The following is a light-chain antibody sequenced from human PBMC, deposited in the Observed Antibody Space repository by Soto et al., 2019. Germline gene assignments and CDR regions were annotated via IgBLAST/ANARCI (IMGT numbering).Light chain of an antibody. V-gene: IGKV3-20*01. CDR3: QQYGSLSWT. Sequence: SLSPVTVSLSQGESAILSCRASQNVDSNYSAWYQQKPGQAPRIIIFGASGRATGIPDRFSGSGSGTDFTLTISRLEPEDFAVYYCQQYGSLSWTFGQGTKVDIK. J-gene: IGKJ1*01. CDR1: QNVDSNY. CDR2: GAS.